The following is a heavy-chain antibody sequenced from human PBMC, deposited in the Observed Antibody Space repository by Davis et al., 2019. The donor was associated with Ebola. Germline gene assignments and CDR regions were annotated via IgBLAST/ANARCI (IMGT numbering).Heavy chain of an antibody. J-gene: IGHJ4*02. Sequence: GESLKISCAASGFTFSSYSMNWVRQAPGKGLEWVSYISSSGSTIYYADSVKGRFTISRDNAKNSLYLQMNSLRAEDTAVYYCARGLYDYIWGSYGYWGQGTLVTVSS. CDR2: ISSSGSTI. CDR1: GFTFSSYS. CDR3: ARGLYDYIWGSYGY. D-gene: IGHD3-16*01. V-gene: IGHV3-48*04.